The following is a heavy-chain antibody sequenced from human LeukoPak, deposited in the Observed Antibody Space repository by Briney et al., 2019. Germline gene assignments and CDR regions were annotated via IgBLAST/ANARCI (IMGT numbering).Heavy chain of an antibody. D-gene: IGHD2-2*01. V-gene: IGHV3-7*01. Sequence: GGSLRLSCAASGFTFSSYWMSWVRQAPGKGLEWVANIKQDGSEKYYVDSVKGRFTISRDNAKNSLYLQMNSLRADDTAVYYCARDWYCSSTSCYYYYMDVWGKGTTVTVSS. J-gene: IGHJ6*03. CDR2: IKQDGSEK. CDR3: ARDWYCSSTSCYYYYMDV. CDR1: GFTFSSYW.